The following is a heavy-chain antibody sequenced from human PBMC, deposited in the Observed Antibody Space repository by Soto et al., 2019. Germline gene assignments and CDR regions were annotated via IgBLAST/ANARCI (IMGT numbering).Heavy chain of an antibody. Sequence: QVQLQQSGPGLVKPSQTLSLTCTVSGGSISYEYYHWTWIRQSPGKGLEWIGYVPYSGSIMYNPYFKNRVTISVDTSKNHSSLHLSSVNDADKAVYFCVKADDGSDREYYGLDVWGQGTTVTVSS. CDR3: VKADDGSDREYYGLDV. CDR2: VPYSGSI. CDR1: GGSISYEYYH. J-gene: IGHJ6*02. D-gene: IGHD3-16*01. V-gene: IGHV4-30-4*08.